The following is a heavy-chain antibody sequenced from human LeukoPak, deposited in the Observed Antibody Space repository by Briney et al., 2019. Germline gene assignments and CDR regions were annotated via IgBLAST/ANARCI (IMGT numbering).Heavy chain of an antibody. CDR3: VRHFGLYYSYVDV. CDR2: IYPGGSDT. D-gene: IGHD3/OR15-3a*01. Sequence: GESLNISCKASGYNFATHWIGWVRQMPGKGLEWMGIIYPGGSDTRYSPSFQGQVTISADKSMTTAYLRWSSLKASDTAMYYCVRHFGLYYSYVDVWGKGTTVTVSS. CDR1: GYNFATHW. V-gene: IGHV5-51*01. J-gene: IGHJ6*03.